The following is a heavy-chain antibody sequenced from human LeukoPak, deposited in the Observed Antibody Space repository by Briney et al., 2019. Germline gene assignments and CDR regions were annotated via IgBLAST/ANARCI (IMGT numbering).Heavy chain of an antibody. D-gene: IGHD4-23*01. Sequence: PSETLSLTCNVSGGSISSYYWSWIRQPPGKGLEWIGYIYYSGSTNYNPSLKSRVTISVDTSKNQFSLKLSSVTAADTAVYYCARAQVTREELDYWGQGTLVTVSS. CDR1: GGSISSYY. J-gene: IGHJ4*02. CDR2: IYYSGST. V-gene: IGHV4-59*01. CDR3: ARAQVTREELDY.